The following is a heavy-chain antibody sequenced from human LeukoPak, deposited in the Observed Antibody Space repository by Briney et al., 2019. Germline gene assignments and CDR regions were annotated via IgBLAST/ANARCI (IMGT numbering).Heavy chain of an antibody. CDR2: TSGSSSTI. Sequence: TGGSLRLSCAASGFTFSSYSMNWIRQAPGKGLEWVSYTSGSSSTIYNADSVKGRFTISRDSSKNTMYLQMNSLRAEDTAVYYCAREHTTVTSLLDYWGQGTLVTVSS. CDR3: AREHTTVTSLLDY. D-gene: IGHD4-17*01. V-gene: IGHV3-48*01. CDR1: GFTFSSYS. J-gene: IGHJ4*02.